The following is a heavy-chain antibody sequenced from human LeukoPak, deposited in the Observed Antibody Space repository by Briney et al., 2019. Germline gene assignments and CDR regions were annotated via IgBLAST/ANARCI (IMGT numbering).Heavy chain of an antibody. CDR2: ISYDGSNK. CDR1: GFTFSSYA. D-gene: IGHD3-22*01. CDR3: ARYYYDSSGYYRKIDY. J-gene: IGHJ4*02. V-gene: IGHV3-30-3*01. Sequence: GGSLRLSCAASGFTFSSYAMHWVRQAPGKGLERVAVISYDGSNKYYADSVKGRFTISRDNSKNTLYLQMNSLRAEDTAVYYCARYYYDSSGYYRKIDYWGQGTLVTVSS.